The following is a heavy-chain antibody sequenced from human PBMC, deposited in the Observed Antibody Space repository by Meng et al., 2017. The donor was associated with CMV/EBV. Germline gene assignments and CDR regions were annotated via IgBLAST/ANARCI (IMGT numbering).Heavy chain of an antibody. CDR3: ARGGIAAAGSDFFDY. Sequence: RYASSCGCYSPWLRLHPGEGIKRIVDIYNYGRTYYGPSIKSPVNISVDASKDQCSLKLSAVTAADSAVYYCARGGIAAAGSDFFDYWGQGTLVTVSS. CDR2: IYNYGRT. J-gene: IGHJ4*02. V-gene: IGHV4-31*01. CDR1: RYASSCGCY. D-gene: IGHD6-13*01.